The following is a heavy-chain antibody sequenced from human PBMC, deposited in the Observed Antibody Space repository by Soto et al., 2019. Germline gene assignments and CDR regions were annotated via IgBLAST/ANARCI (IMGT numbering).Heavy chain of an antibody. CDR1: GCTFISYA. V-gene: IGHV3-64D*06. CDR3: VKGEYYYDSSGYYPFDY. Sequence: GGSLRLSCAASGCTFISYAMRWVRQAPGKGLEYVSSISTNGGSTHYADSVKGRFTISRDNSKNTQYLQMSSLRADDTAVYYCVKGEYYYDSSGYYPFDYWGQGTLVTVSS. CDR2: ISTNGGST. J-gene: IGHJ4*02. D-gene: IGHD3-22*01.